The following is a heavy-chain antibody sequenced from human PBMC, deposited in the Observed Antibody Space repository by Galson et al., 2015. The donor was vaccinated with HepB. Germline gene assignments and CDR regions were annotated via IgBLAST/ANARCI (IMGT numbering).Heavy chain of an antibody. J-gene: IGHJ4*02. CDR1: GYNFPNYW. V-gene: IGHV5-51*01. Sequence: QSGAEVTKPGQSLKISCQTSGYNFPNYWIGWVRQVPGKGLEWMGIIHPGESDTNFSPSFQDQVTISADKSINTAYLQWSSLKVSDTAMYFRARLGGIEGATPENFDSWGQGTLVTVSS. CDR3: ARLGGIEGATPENFDS. CDR2: IHPGESDT. D-gene: IGHD1-26*01.